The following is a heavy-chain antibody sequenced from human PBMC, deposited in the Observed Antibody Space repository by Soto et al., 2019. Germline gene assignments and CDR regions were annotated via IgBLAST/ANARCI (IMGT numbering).Heavy chain of an antibody. D-gene: IGHD6-13*01. V-gene: IGHV1-69*01. Sequence: VKVSCKASGGTFSSYAISWVRQAPGQGLEWMGGIIPIFGTANYAQKFQGRVTITADESTSTAYMELSSLRSEDTAVYYCARVVAAGTIRVVWFDPWGQGTLVTVSS. CDR3: ARVVAAGTIRVVWFDP. CDR2: IIPIFGTA. J-gene: IGHJ5*02. CDR1: GGTFSSYA.